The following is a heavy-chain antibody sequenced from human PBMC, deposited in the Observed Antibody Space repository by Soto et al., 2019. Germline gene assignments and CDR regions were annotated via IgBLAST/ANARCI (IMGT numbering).Heavy chain of an antibody. CDR1: GFTFSNSW. CDR3: ASSVLRPLDRNY. V-gene: IGHV3-74*01. Sequence: PGGSLRLSCAASGFTFSNSWMHWVRQTPGKGLVWVSRINTDGSYINYVDSVKGRFTVSRDNAKSTLYLQMNSLRAEDSAVYYCASSVLRPLDRNYWGQGTQVTVS. J-gene: IGHJ4*02. D-gene: IGHD4-17*01. CDR2: INTDGSYI.